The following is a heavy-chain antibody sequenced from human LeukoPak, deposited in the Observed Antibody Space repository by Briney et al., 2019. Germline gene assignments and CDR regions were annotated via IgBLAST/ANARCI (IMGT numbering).Heavy chain of an antibody. CDR3: ARHPTRKRLGELSHDY. D-gene: IGHD3-16*02. V-gene: IGHV4-31*03. CDR1: GGSISSGGYY. CDR2: IYYSGST. J-gene: IGHJ4*02. Sequence: PSQTLSLTCTVSGGSISSGGYYWSWIRRHPGKGLEWIGYIYYSGSTYYNPSLKSRVTISVDTSKNQFSLKLSSVTAADTAVYYCARHPTRKRLGELSHDYWGQGTLVTVSS.